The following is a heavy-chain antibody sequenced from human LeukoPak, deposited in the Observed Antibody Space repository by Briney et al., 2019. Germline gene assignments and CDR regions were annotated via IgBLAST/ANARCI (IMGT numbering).Heavy chain of an antibody. CDR3: AKGVHIVVVTAISN. CDR2: ISGSGGTT. J-gene: IGHJ4*02. CDR1: GFTFSSYA. D-gene: IGHD2-21*02. V-gene: IGHV3-23*01. Sequence: GGSLRLSCAASGFTFSSYAMTWVRQAPGRGLEWVSVISGSGGTTYYADSVKGRFTISRDSSKNTLYVQMNSLRAEDTAVYYCAKGVHIVVVTAISNWGQGTLVTVSS.